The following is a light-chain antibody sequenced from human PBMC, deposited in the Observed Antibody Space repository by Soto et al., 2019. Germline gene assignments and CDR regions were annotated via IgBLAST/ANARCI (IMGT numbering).Light chain of an antibody. CDR2: GAS. V-gene: IGKV3-20*01. CDR1: QSVSSNY. J-gene: IGKJ1*01. Sequence: EIVLTQSPGTLSLSPGERATLSCRASQSVSSNYLAWYQQKPGQAPRLLIYGASSRATGIPDRFSGSGSGTDFTLTISRLEPDDFAVYYCQQYGSVPRTFGQGPKVDIK. CDR3: QQYGSVPRT.